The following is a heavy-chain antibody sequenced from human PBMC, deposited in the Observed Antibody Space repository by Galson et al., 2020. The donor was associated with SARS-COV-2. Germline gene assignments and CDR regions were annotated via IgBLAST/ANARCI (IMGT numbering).Heavy chain of an antibody. CDR2: ISYDGSIE. J-gene: IGHJ4*02. CDR3: AINRALDY. CDR1: GFTFSSSA. V-gene: IGHV3-30*03. Sequence: GGSLRLSCAASGFTFSSSAMHWVRQAPGKGLEWVAVISYDGSIEYYADSVKGRFTISRDNSKNTMYLQMNSLRVEDTAVYYCAINRALDYWGQGTLVTVSS.